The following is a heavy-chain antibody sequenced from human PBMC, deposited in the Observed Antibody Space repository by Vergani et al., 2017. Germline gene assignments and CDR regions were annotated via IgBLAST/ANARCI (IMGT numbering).Heavy chain of an antibody. CDR3: ARGGTARHGYFDY. D-gene: IGHD6-6*01. Sequence: QVQLQESGPGLVKPSETLSLTCTVSGGSVSSGSYYWSWIRQPPGKGLEWIGYIYYSGSTNYNPSLKSRVTISVDTSKNQFSLKLSSVTAADTAVYYCARGGTARHGYFDYWGQGTLVTVSS. CDR2: IYYSGST. J-gene: IGHJ4*02. V-gene: IGHV4-61*01. CDR1: GGSVSSGSYY.